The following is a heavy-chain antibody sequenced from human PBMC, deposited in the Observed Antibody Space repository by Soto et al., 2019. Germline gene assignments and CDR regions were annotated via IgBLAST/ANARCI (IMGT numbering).Heavy chain of an antibody. D-gene: IGHD2-21*02. Sequence: EVQLLESGGGLVQPGGSLRLSCAASGFTFSSYAMSWVRQAPGKGLEWVSAISGGGGSTYYADSVKGRFTISRDNSKNTLYLQMNSLRAEDTAVYYCAKPSYCGGDCYYTFDYWGQGTLVTVSS. CDR2: ISGGGGST. CDR1: GFTFSSYA. CDR3: AKPSYCGGDCYYTFDY. J-gene: IGHJ4*02. V-gene: IGHV3-23*01.